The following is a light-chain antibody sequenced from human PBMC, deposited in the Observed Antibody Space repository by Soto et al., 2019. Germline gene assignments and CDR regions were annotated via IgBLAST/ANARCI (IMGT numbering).Light chain of an antibody. Sequence: DIQMPQSRSSLSASVGDRVPITCRASPRISSYLNWYQQKPGKATKLLIYAASSLQSGVPSRFSGSGSGTDFTRTINSLQPEEFATYYCKKAYSFPITFGEGRRLAIK. V-gene: IGKV1-39*01. J-gene: IGKJ5*01. CDR2: AAS. CDR1: PRISSY. CDR3: KKAYSFPIT.